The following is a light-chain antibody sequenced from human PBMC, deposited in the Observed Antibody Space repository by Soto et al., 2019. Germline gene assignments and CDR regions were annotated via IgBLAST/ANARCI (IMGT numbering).Light chain of an antibody. V-gene: IGLV1-51*01. Sequence: QSLLTHPPTVTLSPGHDFTISYSGSTSNIGNNYVSWYQQLPGTAPKLLIYDNDKRPSGIPDRFSGSKSGTSATLGITGLNTGDEADYYCGTWDPRVSVGVFGTGTKVTV. CDR2: DND. J-gene: IGLJ1*01. CDR3: GTWDPRVSVGV. CDR1: TSNIGNNY.